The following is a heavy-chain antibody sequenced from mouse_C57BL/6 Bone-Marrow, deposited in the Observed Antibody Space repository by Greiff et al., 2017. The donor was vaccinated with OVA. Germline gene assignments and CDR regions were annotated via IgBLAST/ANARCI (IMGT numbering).Heavy chain of an antibody. CDR1: GYTFTSYW. CDR3: ATITTVVAKGSYAMDY. Sequence: VQLQQPGAELVKPGASVKLSCKASGYTFTSYWMHWVKQRPGQGLEWIGMINPNSGSTNYNEKFKSKATLTVDKSSSTAYMQLSSLTSEDSAVYYCATITTVVAKGSYAMDYWGQGTSVTVSS. J-gene: IGHJ4*01. V-gene: IGHV1-64*01. CDR2: INPNSGST. D-gene: IGHD1-1*01.